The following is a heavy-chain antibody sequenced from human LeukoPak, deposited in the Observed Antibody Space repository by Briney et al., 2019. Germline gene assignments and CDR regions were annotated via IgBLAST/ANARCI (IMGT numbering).Heavy chain of an antibody. Sequence: ASVKVSCKASGYTFTSYDINWVRQATRRGLEWMGWMNPNSGNTGYAQKFQGRVTMTRNTSISTAYMELSSLRSEDTAVYYCARKWYYYYGMDVWGQGTTVTVSS. V-gene: IGHV1-8*01. CDR1: GYTFTSYD. CDR3: ARKWYYYYGMDV. CDR2: MNPNSGNT. J-gene: IGHJ6*02. D-gene: IGHD1-26*01.